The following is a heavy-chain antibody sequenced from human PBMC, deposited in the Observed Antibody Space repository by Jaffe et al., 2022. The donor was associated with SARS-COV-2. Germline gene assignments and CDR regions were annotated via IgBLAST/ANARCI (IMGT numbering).Heavy chain of an antibody. J-gene: IGHJ4*02. V-gene: IGHV4-34*01. CDR1: GGSFSNYY. CDR2: INRSGST. CDR3: TRALIVGGTYSDS. D-gene: IGHD2-15*01. Sequence: QVQLQQWGAGLLKPSETLSLTCAVYGGSFSNYYWTWIRQPPGQGLEWIGEINRSGSTKYNPSLKSRVIISIDTSKSQFSLSLNSVTAADTAVYYCTRALIVGGTYSDSWGQGTLVTVSS.